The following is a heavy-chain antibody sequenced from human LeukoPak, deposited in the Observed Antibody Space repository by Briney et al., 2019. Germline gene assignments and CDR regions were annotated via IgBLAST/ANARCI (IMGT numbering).Heavy chain of an antibody. CDR3: ARVKIQLWPDWYFDL. CDR1: GFTFSDYY. J-gene: IGHJ2*01. CDR2: ISSSGSTI. Sequence: PGGSLRLSCAASGFTFSDYYMSWIRQAPGKGLEWVSYISSSGSTIYYADSVKGRFTISRDNAKHSLYLQMNSLRAEDTAVYYCARVKIQLWPDWYFDLWGRGTLVTVSS. V-gene: IGHV3-11*01. D-gene: IGHD5-18*01.